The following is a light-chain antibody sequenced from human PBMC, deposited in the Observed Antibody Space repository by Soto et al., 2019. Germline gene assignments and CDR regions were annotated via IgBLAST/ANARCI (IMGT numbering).Light chain of an antibody. Sequence: QSVLTQPPSASGTPGQRVTISCSGSSSNIGSNTVNWYQQLPGTAPPLLIYSNNQRPSGVPDRFSGSKSGTSASLAVNGLQSGDEADYYCAAWDDSLNGPLFGGGTKVTVL. CDR3: AAWDDSLNGPL. J-gene: IGLJ3*02. CDR1: SSNIGSNT. CDR2: SNN. V-gene: IGLV1-44*01.